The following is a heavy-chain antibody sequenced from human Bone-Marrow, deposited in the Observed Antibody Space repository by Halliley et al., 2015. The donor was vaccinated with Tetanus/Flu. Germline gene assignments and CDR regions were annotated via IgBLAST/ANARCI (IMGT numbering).Heavy chain of an antibody. CDR1: GFMFIYSA. V-gene: IGHV3-23*01. CDR3: ARISPFDTSTYSGGEFDY. Sequence: SLRLSCAASGFMFIYSAMGWVRQAPGKGLEWVSTVSANGGRTNYADSVKGRFTISRDNSKNTLYLQMNSLRAEDTALYYCARISPFDTSTYSGGEFDYWGQGTLVAVSS. CDR2: VSANGGRT. D-gene: IGHD3-22*01. J-gene: IGHJ4*02.